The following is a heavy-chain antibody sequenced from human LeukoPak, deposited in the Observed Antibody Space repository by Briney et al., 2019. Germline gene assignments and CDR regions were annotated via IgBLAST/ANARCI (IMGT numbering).Heavy chain of an antibody. Sequence: GGSLRLSCATSGFIFSRYWMSWVRQAPGKGLEWVANINQDESERNYVDSVKGRFTISRDNAKNSLYLQMNSLRAEDTAVYYCARDYFSRAALLGYFDLWGRGTLVTVSS. CDR1: GFIFSRYW. CDR2: INQDESER. CDR3: ARDYFSRAALLGYFDL. J-gene: IGHJ2*01. V-gene: IGHV3-7*01. D-gene: IGHD2-15*01.